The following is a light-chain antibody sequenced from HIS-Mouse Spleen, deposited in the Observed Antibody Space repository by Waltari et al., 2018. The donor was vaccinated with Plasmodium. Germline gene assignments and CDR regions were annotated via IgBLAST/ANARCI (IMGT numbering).Light chain of an antibody. J-gene: IGLJ2*01. CDR1: NIGSKS. CDR2: DDS. CDR3: QVWDSSSDHPV. Sequence: SYVLTQPPSVSVAPGQTARITCGGNNIGSKSVHWCQQKPGQAPVLVVYDDSDRPSGIPGRFSGSNSGNTATLTISRVEAGDEADYYCQVWDSSSDHPVFGGGTKLTVL. V-gene: IGLV3-21*02.